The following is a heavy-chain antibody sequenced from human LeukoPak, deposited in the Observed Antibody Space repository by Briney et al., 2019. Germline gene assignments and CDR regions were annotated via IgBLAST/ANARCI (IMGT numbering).Heavy chain of an antibody. Sequence: PGGSPRLSCAASGFTLTSYAMSWVRQAPGEGREWVSSISSSSSYIDYADSVKGRFTISRDNAKNSLYLQMNSLRAEDTAVYYCARDSPWLVHDYWGQGTLVTVSS. CDR1: GFTLTSYA. D-gene: IGHD6-19*01. V-gene: IGHV3-21*01. CDR3: ARDSPWLVHDY. CDR2: ISSSSSYI. J-gene: IGHJ4*02.